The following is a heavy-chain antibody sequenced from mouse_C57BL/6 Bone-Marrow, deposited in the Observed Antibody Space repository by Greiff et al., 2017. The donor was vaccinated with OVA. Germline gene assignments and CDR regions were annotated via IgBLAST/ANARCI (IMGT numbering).Heavy chain of an antibody. J-gene: IGHJ2*01. CDR1: GYTFTDYY. Sequence: VQLQQSGPELVKPGASVKISCKASGYTFTDYYMNWVKQSHGKSLEWIGDINPNNGGTSYNQKFKGKATLTVDKSSSTAYMELRSLTSEDSAVNYCASYYGNGYYFDYWGQGTTLTVSS. V-gene: IGHV1-26*01. CDR2: INPNNGGT. CDR3: ASYYGNGYYFDY. D-gene: IGHD2-1*01.